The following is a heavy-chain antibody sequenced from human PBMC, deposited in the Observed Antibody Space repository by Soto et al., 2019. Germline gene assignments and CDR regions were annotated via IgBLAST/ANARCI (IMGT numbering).Heavy chain of an antibody. V-gene: IGHV1-69*01. D-gene: IGHD3-3*01. J-gene: IGHJ6*02. CDR3: ARAFLPDQHYDSRGGMDV. Sequence: QVQLVQSGAEVKKPGSSVKVSCKASGGTLSSYAISWVRQAPGQGLEWMGGIIPIFGTANYAQKFQGKVTITADESTSTAYMELSSLRSEATAVYYCARAFLPDQHYDSRGGMDVWGQGTTVTVSS. CDR1: GGTLSSYA. CDR2: IIPIFGTA.